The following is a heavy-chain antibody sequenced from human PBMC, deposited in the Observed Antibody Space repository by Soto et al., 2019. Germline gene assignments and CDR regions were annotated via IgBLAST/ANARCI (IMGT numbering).Heavy chain of an antibody. CDR2: IYYTGST. CDR1: GGSISGYY. CDR3: ARSPRLDC. Sequence: SETLSLTCTVSGGSISGYYWSWIRQPPGKRLEWIGYIYYTGSTNYNPSLRSRVTISIDTSKNQFSLQLSSVTAADTAVYFCARSPRLDCGGQETRAPVSS. J-gene: IGHJ4*02. V-gene: IGHV4-59*08.